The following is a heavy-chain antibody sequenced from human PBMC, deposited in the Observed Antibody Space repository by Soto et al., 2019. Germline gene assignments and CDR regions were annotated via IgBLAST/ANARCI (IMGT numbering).Heavy chain of an antibody. CDR2: IYYSGST. Sequence: QVQLQESGPGLVKPSQTLSLTCTVSGGSISSGGYHWSWIRQHPGKGLEWIGYIYYSGSTYYNPSLKSRVTISVDTSKNQFSLKLSSVTAADTAVYYCARYMVRGVLTRNYDYWGQGTLVTVSS. D-gene: IGHD3-10*01. V-gene: IGHV4-31*03. J-gene: IGHJ4*02. CDR1: GGSISSGGYH. CDR3: ARYMVRGVLTRNYDY.